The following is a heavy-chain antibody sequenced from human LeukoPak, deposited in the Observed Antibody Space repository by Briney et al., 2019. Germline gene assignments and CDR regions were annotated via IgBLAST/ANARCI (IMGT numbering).Heavy chain of an antibody. CDR2: IHRSGSP. D-gene: IGHD1-14*01. Sequence: SETLSLTCAVSGASISSRNWWSWVRQPPGKGLEWIGEIHRSGSPNYNPSLQSRVTISIDRSRNQIVLELSSVTAADTAVYYCAREILGGFNPGAYWGQGTLVTVSS. J-gene: IGHJ4*02. CDR1: GASISSRNW. V-gene: IGHV4-4*02. CDR3: AREILGGFNPGAY.